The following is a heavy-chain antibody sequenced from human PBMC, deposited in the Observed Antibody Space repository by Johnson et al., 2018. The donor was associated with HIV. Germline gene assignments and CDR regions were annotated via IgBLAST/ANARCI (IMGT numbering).Heavy chain of an antibody. CDR3: TVRISMILALTRRDQDI. D-gene: IGHD3-22*01. J-gene: IGHJ3*02. Sequence: VQLVESGGGLVQPGRSLRLSCAASGFTFDDYAMHWVRQAPGKGLEWVGRIKSKTDGGTTDYAAPVKGGLTISRDDSKNTLYLQMNSLKTEDSAVYYCTVRISMILALTRRDQDIWGQGTMVTVSS. V-gene: IGHV3-15*01. CDR2: IKSKTDGGTT. CDR1: GFTFDDYA.